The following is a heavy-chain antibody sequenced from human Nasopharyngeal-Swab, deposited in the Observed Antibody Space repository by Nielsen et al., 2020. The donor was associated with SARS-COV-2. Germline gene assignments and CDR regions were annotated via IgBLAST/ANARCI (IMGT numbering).Heavy chain of an antibody. CDR1: GYTFTSYY. J-gene: IGHJ2*01. CDR3: ARDLYSSGWYRTNWYFDL. Sequence: ASVKVSCKASGYTFTSYYMHWVRQAPEQGLEWMGIINPSGGSTIYAQKFQGRVTMTRDTSTSTVYMELSSLRSEDTAVYYCARDLYSSGWYRTNWYFDLWGRGTLVTVSS. V-gene: IGHV1-46*01. D-gene: IGHD6-19*01. CDR2: INPSGGST.